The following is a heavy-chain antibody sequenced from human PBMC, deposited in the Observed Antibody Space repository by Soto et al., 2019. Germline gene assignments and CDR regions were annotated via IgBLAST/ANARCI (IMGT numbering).Heavy chain of an antibody. CDR1: GYTFTSYG. CDR2: ISGYNFNT. V-gene: IGHV1-18*01. Sequence: QVQLVQSGTEVKKPGASVKVSCKASGYTFTSYGISWIRQAPGQGPEWMGWISGYNFNTFYTQKFQGRVTVTSDTSTNTAYMELRGLRSDDTAVYYCATLYCSSSSCQLDYWGQGPLVTVSS. D-gene: IGHD2-2*01. J-gene: IGHJ4*02. CDR3: ATLYCSSSSCQLDY.